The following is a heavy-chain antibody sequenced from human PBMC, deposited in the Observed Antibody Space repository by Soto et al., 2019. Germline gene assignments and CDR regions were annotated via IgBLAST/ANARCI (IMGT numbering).Heavy chain of an antibody. D-gene: IGHD3-10*01. CDR1: GGSISSYY. V-gene: IGHV4-59*01. CDR3: ARDHGVYYGSGRGGAFDI. J-gene: IGHJ3*02. Sequence: QVQLQESGPGLVKPSETLSLTCTVSGGSISSYYWSWIRQPPGKGLEWIGYIYYSGSTNYNPSLKSRVTMSVATAKNQFPLKLSPVTAADTAVYYCARDHGVYYGSGRGGAFDIRGQGTMVTVSS. CDR2: IYYSGST.